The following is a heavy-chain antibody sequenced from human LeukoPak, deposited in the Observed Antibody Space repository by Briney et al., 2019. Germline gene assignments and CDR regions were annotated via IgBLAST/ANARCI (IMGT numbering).Heavy chain of an antibody. CDR1: GFTFSSYV. V-gene: IGHV3-23*01. CDR2: IIGSGDRT. CDR3: AKRGPAGAGKSPDYFDY. Sequence: PGGSLRLSCAASGFTFSSYVMSWVRQAPGKGLEWVSPIIGSGDRTYDADSVKGRFTISRDNSKNTVYMQMNSLRAEDTAVYYCAKRGPAGAGKSPDYFDYWGQGTLVTVST. D-gene: IGHD6-19*01. J-gene: IGHJ4*02.